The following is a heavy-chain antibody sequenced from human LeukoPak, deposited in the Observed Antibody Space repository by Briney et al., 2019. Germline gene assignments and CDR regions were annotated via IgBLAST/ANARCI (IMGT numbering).Heavy chain of an antibody. V-gene: IGHV3-74*01. CDR2: ISADGSGT. J-gene: IGHJ4*02. CDR3: AQVGATGY. D-gene: IGHD1-26*01. CDR1: GFTFSNYW. Sequence: GGSLRLSCAASGFTFSNYWLHWVRQAPGKGLVWVSRISADGSGTNYADSVKGRFTISRDNAKNTLYLQMNSLRAEDAAVYYCAQVGATGYWGRGTLVTVSS.